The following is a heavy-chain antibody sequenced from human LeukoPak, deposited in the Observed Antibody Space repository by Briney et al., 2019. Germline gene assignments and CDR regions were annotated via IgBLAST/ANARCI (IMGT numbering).Heavy chain of an antibody. J-gene: IGHJ3*02. CDR1: GYTFTGYY. D-gene: IGHD3-3*01. CDR3: ATDTIFGLTGAFDI. CDR2: INPNSGGT. V-gene: IGHV1-2*02. Sequence: ASVKVSCKASGYTFTGYYMHWVRQAPGQGLEWMGWINPNSGGTNYAQKFQGRVTMTRDTSISTAYMELSSLRSEDTAVYYCATDTIFGLTGAFDIWGQGTMVTVSS.